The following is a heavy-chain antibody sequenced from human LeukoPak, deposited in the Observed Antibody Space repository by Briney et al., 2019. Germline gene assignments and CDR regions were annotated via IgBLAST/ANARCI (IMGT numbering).Heavy chain of an antibody. CDR2: IYYSGST. CDR1: GGSISSYY. V-gene: IGHV4-59*01. J-gene: IGHJ6*03. D-gene: IGHD3-22*01. CDR3: ARVSTNYDSSGYYYVFHYYYYMDV. Sequence: PSETLSLTCTVSGGSISSYYWSWIRQPPGKGLEWIGYIYYSGSTNYNPSLKSRVTISVDTSKNQFSLKLSSVTAADTAVYYCARVSTNYDSSGYYYVFHYYYYMDVWGKGTTVTVSS.